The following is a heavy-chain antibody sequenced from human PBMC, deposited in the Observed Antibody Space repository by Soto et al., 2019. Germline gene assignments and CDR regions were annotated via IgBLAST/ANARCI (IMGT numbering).Heavy chain of an antibody. CDR3: ASRNCSSTSCYQYYYYMDV. CDR2: IYYSGST. Sequence: QLQLQESGPGLVKPSETLSLTCTVSGGSISSSSYYWGWIRQPPGKGLEWIGSIYYSGSTYYNPSLKSRVTISVDTSKNQFSLKLSSVTAADTAVYYCASRNCSSTSCYQYYYYMDVWGKGTTVTVSS. J-gene: IGHJ6*03. V-gene: IGHV4-39*01. D-gene: IGHD2-2*01. CDR1: GGSISSSSYY.